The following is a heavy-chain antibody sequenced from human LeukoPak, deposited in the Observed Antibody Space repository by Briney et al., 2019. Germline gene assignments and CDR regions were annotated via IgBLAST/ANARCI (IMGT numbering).Heavy chain of an antibody. CDR3: APIEYCSSTSCYAY. J-gene: IGHJ4*02. D-gene: IGHD2-2*01. CDR1: GYTFTSYG. CDR2: INPNSGGT. Sequence: ASVKVSCKASGYTFTSYGISWVRQAPGQGLEWMGWINPNSGGTNYAQKFQGRVTMTRDTSISTAYMELSRLRSDDTAVYYCAPIEYCSSTSCYAYWGQGTLVTVSS. V-gene: IGHV1-2*02.